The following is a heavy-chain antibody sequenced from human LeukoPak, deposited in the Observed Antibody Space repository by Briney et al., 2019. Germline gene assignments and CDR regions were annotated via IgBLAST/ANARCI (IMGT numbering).Heavy chain of an antibody. CDR1: GDSISSYY. J-gene: IGHJ4*02. CDR3: ARERYYYDGSGVNFDY. D-gene: IGHD3-22*01. Sequence: SETLSLTCTVSGDSISSYYWSWIRQPAGKGLEWIGRIYSSGSTNYNPSLKSRVTMSVDTSKNQFSLKLSSVTAADTAMYYCARERYYYDGSGVNFDYWGQGTLVTVSS. CDR2: IYSSGST. V-gene: IGHV4-4*07.